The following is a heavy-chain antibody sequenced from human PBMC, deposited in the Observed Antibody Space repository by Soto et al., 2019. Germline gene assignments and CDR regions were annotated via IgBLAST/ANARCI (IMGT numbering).Heavy chain of an antibody. CDR1: GFTFSSYA. V-gene: IGHV3-23*01. CDR3: AKVNDFWSGYSFRYYYGMDV. D-gene: IGHD3-3*01. CDR2: ISGSGGST. Sequence: PGGSLRLSCAASGFTFSSYAMSWVRQAPGKGLEWVSAISGSGGSTYYADSVKGRFTISRDNSKNTLYLQMNSLRAEDTAVYYCAKVNDFWSGYSFRYYYGMDVWGQGTTVTVSS. J-gene: IGHJ6*02.